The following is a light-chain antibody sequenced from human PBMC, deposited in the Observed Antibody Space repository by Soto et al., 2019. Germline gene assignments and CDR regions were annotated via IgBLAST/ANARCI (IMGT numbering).Light chain of an antibody. CDR3: SSYAGSNVV. CDR2: EVS. J-gene: IGLJ2*01. V-gene: IGLV2-8*01. Sequence: QSVLTQPPSASGSPGQSVTISCTATSSDVGGYNYVSWYQQHPGKAPKLMIYEVSKRPSGVPDRFSGSKSGNTASLTVSGLQAEDEADYYCSSYAGSNVVFGGGTKLTVL. CDR1: SSDVGGYNY.